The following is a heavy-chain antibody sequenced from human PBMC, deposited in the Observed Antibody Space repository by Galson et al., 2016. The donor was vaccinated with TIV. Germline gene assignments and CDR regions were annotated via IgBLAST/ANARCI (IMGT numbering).Heavy chain of an antibody. D-gene: IGHD6-6*01. J-gene: IGHJ4*02. V-gene: IGHV1-69*02. CDR2: IIPIIGMT. CDR1: GSIFSSYT. CDR3: ARAGVGAARDGGDY. Sequence: SVKVSSKASGSIFSSYTIFWVRQAPGQGLEWMGRIIPIIGMTNYAQKFQGRVTITADTSTNTAYMELGSLRSEDTAIYYCARAGVGAARDGGDYWGQGTLVTVSS.